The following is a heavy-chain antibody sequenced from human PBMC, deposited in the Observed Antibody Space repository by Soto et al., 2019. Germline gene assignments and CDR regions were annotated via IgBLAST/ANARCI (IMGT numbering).Heavy chain of an antibody. CDR2: ISGSGGST. CDR1: GFTFSSYA. D-gene: IGHD5-12*01. J-gene: IGHJ4*02. V-gene: IGHV3-23*01. CDR3: AIQGKGYSGYGAHFDY. Sequence: EVQLLESGGGLVQPGGSLRLSCAASGFTFSSYAMSWVRQAPGKGLEWVSAISGSGGSTYYADSVKGRFTISRDNSKNTLYLQMNSLRAEDTAVYYCAIQGKGYSGYGAHFDYWGQGTLVTVSS.